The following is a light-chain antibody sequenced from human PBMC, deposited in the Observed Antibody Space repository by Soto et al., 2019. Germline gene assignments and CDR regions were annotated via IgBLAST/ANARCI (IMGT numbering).Light chain of an antibody. CDR1: SSDVGGYNY. V-gene: IGLV2-14*01. J-gene: IGLJ3*02. Sequence: QSALTQPASVSGSPGQSITISCTGTSSDVGGYNYVSWYQQHPGKAPKLMIYEVSNRPSGVSNRFSGSKSGNTASLTISGLQAEDEADYYCSSYTSSSTLWVFGGGTQQTVL. CDR2: EVS. CDR3: SSYTSSSTLWV.